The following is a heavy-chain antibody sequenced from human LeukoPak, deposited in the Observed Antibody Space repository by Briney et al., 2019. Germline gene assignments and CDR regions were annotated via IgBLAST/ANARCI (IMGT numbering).Heavy chain of an antibody. CDR1: GFTFSTYG. Sequence: PGRSLRLSCAASGFTFSTYGMHWVRQAPGKGLEWVAVISSDGNHKYYVDSVKGRFNISRDNYKNTLYLQMNSLRTEDTAVYYCASLLLYCSGSTCYSDYWGQGTLVTVSS. CDR2: ISSDGNHK. J-gene: IGHJ4*02. D-gene: IGHD2-15*01. V-gene: IGHV3-30*03. CDR3: ASLLLYCSGSTCYSDY.